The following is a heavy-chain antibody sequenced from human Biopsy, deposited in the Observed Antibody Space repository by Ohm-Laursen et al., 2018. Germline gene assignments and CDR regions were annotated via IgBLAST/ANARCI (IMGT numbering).Heavy chain of an antibody. D-gene: IGHD4-17*01. Sequence: SVKVSCNASGGSFSDYGLSWVRQAPGRGLEWMGRVIPIFNTANYAQNFQDRLTITADRSTNTACMELNSLRSEDTAVYFCATLTEDYGASPDSWGQGTLVVVSS. V-gene: IGHV1-69*06. J-gene: IGHJ4*02. CDR2: VIPIFNTA. CDR3: ATLTEDYGASPDS. CDR1: GGSFSDYG.